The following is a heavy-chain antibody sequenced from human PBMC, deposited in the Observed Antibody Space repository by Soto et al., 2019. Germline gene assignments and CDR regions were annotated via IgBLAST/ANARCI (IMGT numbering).Heavy chain of an antibody. CDR1: GFTFSSYA. D-gene: IGHD2-2*01. J-gene: IGHJ6*03. Sequence: GGSLRLSCAASGFTFSSYAMSWVRQAPGKGLEWVSAISGSGGSTYYADSVKGRFTISRDNSKNTLYLQMNSLRAEDTAVYYCAKDRRSTSGRYYYMDVWGKGTTVTVSS. CDR2: ISGSGGST. V-gene: IGHV3-23*01. CDR3: AKDRRSTSGRYYYMDV.